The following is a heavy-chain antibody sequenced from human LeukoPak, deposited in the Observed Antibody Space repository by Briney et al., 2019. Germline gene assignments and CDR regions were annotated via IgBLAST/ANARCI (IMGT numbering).Heavy chain of an antibody. CDR1: GFSFSSYS. CDR3: ARDLDGGYGDY. V-gene: IGHV3-48*01. D-gene: IGHD5-12*01. J-gene: IGHJ4*02. CDR2: ISSSSSSI. Sequence: GGSLRLSCAASGFSFSSYSMNWVRQAPGKGLEWVSYISSSSSSIYYADSVKGRFTISRDNAKNSLYLQMNSLRAEDTAVYYCARDLDGGYGDYWGQGTLVTVSS.